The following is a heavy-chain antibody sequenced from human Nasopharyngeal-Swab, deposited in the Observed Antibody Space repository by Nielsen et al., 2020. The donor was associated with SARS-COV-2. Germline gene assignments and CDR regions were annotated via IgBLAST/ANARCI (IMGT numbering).Heavy chain of an antibody. CDR3: ARGQSLWFREGGKSEFDY. V-gene: IGHV3-21*01. CDR2: ISSSSSYI. J-gene: IGHJ4*02. D-gene: IGHD3-10*01. Sequence: WMRQPPGKGLEWVSSISSSSSYIYYADSVRGRFTISRDNAKNSLYLQMNSLRAEDTAVYYCARGQSLWFREGGKSEFDYWGQGTLVTVSS.